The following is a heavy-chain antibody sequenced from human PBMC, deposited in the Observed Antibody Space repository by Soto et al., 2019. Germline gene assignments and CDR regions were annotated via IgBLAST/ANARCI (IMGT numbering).Heavy chain of an antibody. V-gene: IGHV3-23*01. Sequence: GGSLRLSCAASGFTFSSYAMSWVRQAPGKGLEWVSAISGSGGSTYYADSVKGRFTISRDNSKNTLYLQMNSLRAEDTAVYYCAKDPGGFGIPGGPYSSGPYWGQGTLVTVSS. D-gene: IGHD6-19*01. CDR2: ISGSGGST. CDR3: AKDPGGFGIPGGPYSSGPY. CDR1: GFTFSSYA. J-gene: IGHJ4*02.